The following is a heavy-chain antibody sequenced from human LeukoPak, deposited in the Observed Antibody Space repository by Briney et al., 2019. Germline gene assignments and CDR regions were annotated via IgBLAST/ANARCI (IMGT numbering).Heavy chain of an antibody. D-gene: IGHD3-10*01. V-gene: IGHV1-69*13. Sequence: SVKVSCKASGYTFTSYAISWVRQAPGQGLEWMGGIIPIFGTANYAQKFQGRVTITADESTSTAYMELSSLRSEDTAVYYCARTGKGLTYYYYYGMDVWGQGTTVTVSS. CDR3: ARTGKGLTYYYYYGMDV. CDR1: GYTFTSYA. J-gene: IGHJ6*02. CDR2: IIPIFGTA.